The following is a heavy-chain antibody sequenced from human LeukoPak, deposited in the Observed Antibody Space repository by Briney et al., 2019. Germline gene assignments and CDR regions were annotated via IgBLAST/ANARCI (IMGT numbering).Heavy chain of an antibody. CDR1: GFTFSSYA. CDR3: AKPDIVVVPAAYFDY. V-gene: IGHV3-23*01. Sequence: GGSLRLSCAASGFTFSSYAMSWVRQAPGKGLEWVSAISGSGGSTYYADSVKGWFTISRDNSKNTLYLQMNSLRAEDTAVYYCAKPDIVVVPAAYFDYWGQGTLVTVSS. CDR2: ISGSGGST. J-gene: IGHJ4*02. D-gene: IGHD2-2*01.